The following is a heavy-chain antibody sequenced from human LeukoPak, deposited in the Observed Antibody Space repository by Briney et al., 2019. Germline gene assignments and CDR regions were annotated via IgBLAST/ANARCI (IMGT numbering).Heavy chain of an antibody. Sequence: PGGSLRLSCAASGFTFSSYAMHWVRQAPGKGLEWVAVISYDGSNKYYADSVKGRFTISRDNSKNTLYLQMNSLRAEDTAVYYCAKDLGYIGIFGVATNPFDYWGQGTLVTVSS. D-gene: IGHD3-3*01. J-gene: IGHJ4*02. CDR3: AKDLGYIGIFGVATNPFDY. CDR2: ISYDGSNK. V-gene: IGHV3-30*04. CDR1: GFTFSSYA.